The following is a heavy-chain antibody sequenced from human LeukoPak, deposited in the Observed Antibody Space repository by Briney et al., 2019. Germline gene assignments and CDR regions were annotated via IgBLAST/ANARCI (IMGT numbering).Heavy chain of an antibody. CDR1: GFTFNNYW. CDR3: ARPYGVGWSGLEH. V-gene: IGHV3-7*01. J-gene: IGHJ4*02. D-gene: IGHD6-19*01. CDR2: IKPEGSAQ. Sequence: PGGSLRLSCAASGFTFNNYWMTWVRQAPGKGLEWVANIKPEGSAQCYADSVRGRFTISRDNAKNSVFLHMNSLRAEDTAVYHCARPYGVGWSGLEHWGRGTLVTVSS.